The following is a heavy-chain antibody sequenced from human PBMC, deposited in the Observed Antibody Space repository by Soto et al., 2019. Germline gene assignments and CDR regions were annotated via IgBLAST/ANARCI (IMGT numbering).Heavy chain of an antibody. CDR3: AKLAGYCSGTSCYGHYAMDV. CDR1: GGTFSSCA. D-gene: IGHD2-2*01. Sequence: ASVTVCCKESGGTFSSCASSWVRLEPGQGLEWMGGIIPIFGTANYAQKFQGRVTITADESTSTAYMELSSLRSEDTAVYYCAKLAGYCSGTSCYGHYAMDVWGQGTTVTVSS. CDR2: IIPIFGTA. V-gene: IGHV1-69*13. J-gene: IGHJ6*02.